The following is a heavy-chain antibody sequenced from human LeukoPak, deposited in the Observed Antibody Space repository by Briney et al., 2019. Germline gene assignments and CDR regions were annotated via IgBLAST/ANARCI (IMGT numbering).Heavy chain of an antibody. D-gene: IGHD4-17*01. J-gene: IGHJ6*02. V-gene: IGHV3-7*01. CDR3: AREKATDYGETGYYYYYYGMDV. Sequence: GGSLRLSCAASGFTFSSYWMSWVRQAPGKGLDWVANIKQDGSEKYYVDSVKGRFTISRDNAKNSLYLQMNSLRAEDTAVYYCAREKATDYGETGYYYYYYGMDVWGQGTTVTVSS. CDR1: GFTFSSYW. CDR2: IKQDGSEK.